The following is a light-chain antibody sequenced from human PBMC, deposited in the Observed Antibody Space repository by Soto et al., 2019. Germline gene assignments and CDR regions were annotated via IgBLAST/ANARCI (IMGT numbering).Light chain of an antibody. CDR3: NSYTSSSTWV. CDR1: SSDVGNSNF. Sequence: QSALTQPASVSGSPGQSITISCTGTSSDVGNSNFVSWFQQHPGKAPKLIIYDVTNRPSGVSDRCSGSKSGYTASLTISGLQAEDEADYYCNSYTSSSTWVFGGGTQLTVL. CDR2: DVT. J-gene: IGLJ3*02. V-gene: IGLV2-14*01.